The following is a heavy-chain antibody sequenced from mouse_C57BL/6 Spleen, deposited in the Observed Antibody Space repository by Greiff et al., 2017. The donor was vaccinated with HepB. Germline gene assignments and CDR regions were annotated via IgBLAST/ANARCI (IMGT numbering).Heavy chain of an antibody. D-gene: IGHD1-1*01. V-gene: IGHV1-80*01. J-gene: IGHJ3*01. CDR3: ARSEVYYYGSSYVEAWFAY. Sequence: VQGVESGAELVKPGASVKISCKASGYAFSSYWMNWVKQRPGKGLEWIGQIYPGDGDTNYNGKFKGKATLTADKSSSTAYMQLSSLTSEDSAVYFCARSEVYYYGSSYVEAWFAYWGQGTLVTVSA. CDR2: IYPGDGDT. CDR1: GYAFSSYW.